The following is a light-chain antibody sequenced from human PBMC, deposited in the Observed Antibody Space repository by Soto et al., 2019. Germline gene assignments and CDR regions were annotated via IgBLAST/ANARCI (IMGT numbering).Light chain of an antibody. V-gene: IGKV1-9*01. CDR3: QQYYQWPLT. J-gene: IGKJ4*01. Sequence: DIQLTQSPSFLSASVGDRVTISCRASQGISDCLAWYQQKPGKAPKLLIYGASTLQSGVPSRFSGSGSGTEFTLTISSLQSEDFAFYYCQQYYQWPLTFGGGTKVEVK. CDR2: GAS. CDR1: QGISDC.